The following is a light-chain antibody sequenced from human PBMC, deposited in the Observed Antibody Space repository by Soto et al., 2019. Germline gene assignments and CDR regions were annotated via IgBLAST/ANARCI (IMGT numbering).Light chain of an antibody. J-gene: IGLJ3*02. CDR3: SSYTTSNTQV. CDR2: DVS. Sequence: QSALTQPASVSGSPGQSITISCTGTSSDVGTYNYVSWYQHRPGKAPKLMIYDVSYRPSGVSNRFSGSKSANTAPLTISGLQAEDEADYYCSSYTTSNTQVFGGGTKVTVL. V-gene: IGLV2-14*01. CDR1: SSDVGTYNY.